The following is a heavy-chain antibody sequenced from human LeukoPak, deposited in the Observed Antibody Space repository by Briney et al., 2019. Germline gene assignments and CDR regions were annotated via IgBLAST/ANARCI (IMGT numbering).Heavy chain of an antibody. CDR2: INGSGSDT. V-gene: IGHV3-23*01. D-gene: IGHD3-16*01. J-gene: IGHJ3*02. CDR1: GFTFSSYA. CDR3: GAFEGDKGHHTFDI. Sequence: PGGSLRLSCAASGFTFSSYAMSWVRQAPGKGLEWVSVINGSGSDTYYADPVRGRFTLSGDNVYHTLYLPMNSLSVDDTPVYFGGAFEGDKGHHTFDIWGQGTMVIVAS.